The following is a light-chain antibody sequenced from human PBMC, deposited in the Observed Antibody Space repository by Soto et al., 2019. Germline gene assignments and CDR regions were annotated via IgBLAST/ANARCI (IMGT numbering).Light chain of an antibody. J-gene: IGLJ2*01. CDR3: QSYDSSLV. Sequence: QPVLTQPPSVSGAPGQRVTISCTGSSSNIGAGYDVHWYQQLPGTAPKLLLYGNSNRPSGVPDRFSGSKSGTSASLAITGLQAEDEADYYCQSYDSSLVFGGGTKVTVL. V-gene: IGLV1-40*01. CDR1: SSNIGAGYD. CDR2: GNS.